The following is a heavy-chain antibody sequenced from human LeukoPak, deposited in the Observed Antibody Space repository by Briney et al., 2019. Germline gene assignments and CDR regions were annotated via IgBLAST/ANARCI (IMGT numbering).Heavy chain of an antibody. V-gene: IGHV4-39*01. CDR1: GDSIFSTTYY. CDR2: IFHSGST. D-gene: IGHD6-25*01. J-gene: IGHJ4*02. Sequence: KSSETLSLTCTVSGDSIFSTTYYWGWIRQPPGKGLEWIGSIFHSGSTYYNPSLKSRVTISVDTSKNQLSLRLRSVTAADTAVYYCARLYQGKRPPDYWGQGTLVTVSS. CDR3: ARLYQGKRPPDY.